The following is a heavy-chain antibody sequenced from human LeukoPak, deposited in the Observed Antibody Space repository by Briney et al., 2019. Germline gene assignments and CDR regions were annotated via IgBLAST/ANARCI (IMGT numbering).Heavy chain of an antibody. CDR1: GFIFSSYW. CDR2: ISSSGSTI. CDR3: AKYCSGGSCYSGYYYYGMDV. J-gene: IGHJ6*04. D-gene: IGHD2-15*01. V-gene: IGHV3-48*04. Sequence: GGSLRLSCAASGFIFSSYWMNWVRQAPGKGLEWVSYISSSGSTIYYADSVKGRFTISRDNAKNSLYLQMNSLRAEDTAVYYCAKYCSGGSCYSGYYYYGMDVWGKGTTVTVSS.